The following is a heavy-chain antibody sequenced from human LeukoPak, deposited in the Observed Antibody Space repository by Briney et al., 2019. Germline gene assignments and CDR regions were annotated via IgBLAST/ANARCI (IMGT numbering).Heavy chain of an antibody. D-gene: IGHD3/OR15-3a*01. CDR3: ARGRVRTYYFDY. Sequence: SEILSLTCTVSGGSISSYYWGWIRQPPGKGLEWIGSIYYSGSTYYNPSLKSRVTISVDTSKNQFSLKLSSVTAADTAVYYCARGRVRTYYFDYWGQGTLVTVSS. CDR1: GGSISSYY. CDR2: IYYSGST. V-gene: IGHV4-39*07. J-gene: IGHJ4*02.